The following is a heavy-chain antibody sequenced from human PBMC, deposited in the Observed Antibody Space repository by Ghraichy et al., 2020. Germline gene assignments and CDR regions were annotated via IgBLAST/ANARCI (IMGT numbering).Heavy chain of an antibody. J-gene: IGHJ4*02. Sequence: SETLSLTCTVSGGSISSSSYYWGWIRQPPGKELEWIGSIYYSGSTYYNPSLKSRVTISVDTSKNQFSLKLSSVTAADTAVYYCARLTLGRVGYWGQGTLVTVSS. CDR2: IYYSGST. CDR1: GGSISSSSYY. V-gene: IGHV4-39*01. CDR3: ARLTLGRVGY. D-gene: IGHD1-26*01.